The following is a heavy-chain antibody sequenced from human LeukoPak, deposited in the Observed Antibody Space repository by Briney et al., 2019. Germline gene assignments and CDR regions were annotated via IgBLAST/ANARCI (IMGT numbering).Heavy chain of an antibody. CDR2: IYTSGST. V-gene: IGHV4-4*07. CDR3: ARDGYDILTGLQNWFDP. CDR1: GGSISSYY. D-gene: IGHD3-9*01. Sequence: PSETLSLTCTVSGGSISSYYWSWVRQPAGKGLEWIGRIYTSGSTNYSPSLKSRVTMLVDTSKNQFSLKLSSVTAADTAVYYCARDGYDILTGLQNWFDPWGQGTLVTVSS. J-gene: IGHJ5*02.